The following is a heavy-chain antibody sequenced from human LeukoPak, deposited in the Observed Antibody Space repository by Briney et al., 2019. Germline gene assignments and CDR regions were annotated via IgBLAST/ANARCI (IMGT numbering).Heavy chain of an antibody. V-gene: IGHV3-9*01. CDR1: GFTFDDYA. J-gene: IGHJ4*02. CDR3: VNGMYSNNWYGGLAY. CDR2: ISWNSGSI. Sequence: PGGSLRLSCAASGFTFDDYAMHWVRQAPGKGLEWVSGISWNSGSIGYADSVKGRFTISRDNARRSLTLQMNSLRVEDTALYYCVNGMYSNNWYGGLAYWGQGTLVTVSS. D-gene: IGHD6-13*01.